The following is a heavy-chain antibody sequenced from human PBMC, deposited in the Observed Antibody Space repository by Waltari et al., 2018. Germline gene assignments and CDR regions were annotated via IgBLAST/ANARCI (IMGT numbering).Heavy chain of an antibody. V-gene: IGHV4-61*02. CDR1: GGSINDPSSW. CDR3: AREGEYCSDGYCYSLDH. CDR2: IYASGFT. D-gene: IGHD2-15*01. Sequence: QVQLQESGPGLVNPSQTLSLPCRVSGGSINDPSSWWSWLRQPAGKGLEWIGRIYASGFTNYSPSLESRLTISADTSKNQISLILTSVTAADTAVYYCAREGEYCSDGYCYSLDHWGQGTLVTVSS. J-gene: IGHJ4*02.